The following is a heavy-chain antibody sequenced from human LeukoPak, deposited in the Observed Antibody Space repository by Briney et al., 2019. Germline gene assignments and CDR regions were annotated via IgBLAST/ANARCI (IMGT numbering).Heavy chain of an antibody. V-gene: IGHV4-30-2*01. Sequence: SETLSPTCAVSGGSISSGGYSWSWIRQPPGKGLEWIGYIYHSGSTYYNPSLKSRVTISVDRSKNQFSLKLSSVTAADTAVYYCARKNDAFDIWGQGTMVTVSS. CDR1: GGSISSGGYS. CDR2: IYHSGST. CDR3: ARKNDAFDI. J-gene: IGHJ3*02.